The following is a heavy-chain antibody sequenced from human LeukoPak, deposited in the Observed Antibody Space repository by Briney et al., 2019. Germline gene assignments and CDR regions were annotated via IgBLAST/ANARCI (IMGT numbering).Heavy chain of an antibody. CDR2: LSGSGIST. CDR1: GFTFATYA. Sequence: PGGALRLSCAASGFTFATYAMTWDRQAPGKGLEGVAALSGSGISTYYADSVKGRFTISRANSENTLHLQMDGLRAEDTAVYFCAKGRGTGTYYFDYWGRGILVTVSS. J-gene: IGHJ4*02. CDR3: AKGRGTGTYYFDY. D-gene: IGHD3/OR15-3a*01. V-gene: IGHV3-23*01.